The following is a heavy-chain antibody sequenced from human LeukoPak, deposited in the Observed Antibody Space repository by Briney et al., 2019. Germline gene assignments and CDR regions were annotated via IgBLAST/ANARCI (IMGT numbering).Heavy chain of an antibody. D-gene: IGHD3-10*01. CDR1: GGSFSGYY. J-gene: IGHJ4*02. Sequence: SETLSLTCAVYGGSFSGYYWSWIRQPPGKGLDWIGEINHSGSTNYNPSLKSRVTISVDTSKNQFSLKLSSVTAADTAVYYCASNYYGSGSLDYWGQGNLVTVSS. CDR3: ASNYYGSGSLDY. CDR2: INHSGST. V-gene: IGHV4-34*01.